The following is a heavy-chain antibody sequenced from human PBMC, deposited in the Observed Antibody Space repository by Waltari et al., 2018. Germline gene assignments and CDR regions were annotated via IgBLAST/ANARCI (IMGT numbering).Heavy chain of an antibody. V-gene: IGHV5-10-1*01. CDR2: IDPSDSST. CDR1: GYDFSTYW. Sequence: EVQLVQSGAEVKKPGESLRISCEGSGYDFSTYWITWVRHMPGKGLEWMGRIDPSDSSTNYSPSFRCHVTISVDRSISTAYIQWSGLRASDTAIYYCARTSTRDFYYMDVWGKGTTVTVSS. J-gene: IGHJ6*03. CDR3: ARTSTRDFYYMDV.